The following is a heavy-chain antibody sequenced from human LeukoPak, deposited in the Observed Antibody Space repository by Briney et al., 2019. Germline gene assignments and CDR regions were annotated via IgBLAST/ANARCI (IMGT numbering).Heavy chain of an antibody. J-gene: IGHJ4*02. D-gene: IGHD5-12*01. CDR2: INHSGST. V-gene: IGHV4-34*01. Sequence: SETLSLTCAVYGGSFSGYYWSWIRQPPGKGLEWIGEINHSGSTNYNPSLKSRVTISVDTSKNQFSLKLSSVTAVDTAVYYCARGLEMATRPDYWGQGTLVTVSS. CDR1: GGSFSGYY. CDR3: ARGLEMATRPDY.